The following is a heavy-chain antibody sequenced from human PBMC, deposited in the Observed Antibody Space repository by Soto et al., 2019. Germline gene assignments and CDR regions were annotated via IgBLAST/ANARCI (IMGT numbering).Heavy chain of an antibody. V-gene: IGHV1-46*03. J-gene: IGHJ4*02. CDR1: GYTFTSYY. CDR2: INPSGGST. D-gene: IGHD2-15*01. CDR3: ARDRYYCSGGSCYLDY. Sequence: ASVKVSCKASGYTFTSYYMHWVRQAPGQGLEWMGIINPSGGSTSYAQKFQGRVTMTRDTSTSTVYMELSSLRSEDTAVYYCARDRYYCSGGSCYLDYWGQGTLVTVSS.